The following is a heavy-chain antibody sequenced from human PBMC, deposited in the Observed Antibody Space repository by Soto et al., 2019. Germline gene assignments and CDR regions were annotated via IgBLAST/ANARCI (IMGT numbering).Heavy chain of an antibody. Sequence: ASVKVSCKASGYTSTSYYMHWVRQAPGQGLEWMGIINPSGGSTSYAQKFQGRVTMTRDTSTSTVYMELSSLRSEDTAVYYCASVLYCSSTSCYVSGAFDIWGQGTMVTVSS. CDR3: ASVLYCSSTSCYVSGAFDI. D-gene: IGHD2-2*01. CDR1: GYTSTSYY. V-gene: IGHV1-46*03. J-gene: IGHJ3*02. CDR2: INPSGGST.